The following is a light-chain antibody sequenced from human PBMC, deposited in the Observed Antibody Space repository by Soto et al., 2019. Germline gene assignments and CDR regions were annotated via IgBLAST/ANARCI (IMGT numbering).Light chain of an antibody. Sequence: EVVLTQSPGTLSLSPGDRATLSCRASQSVRSNYLAWYQQKPGQAPRLLIFGASSRSTGIPYRFSGSGSGTVFSLTISRLEPEDFAVYYCQQYGDSPETFGPGTKVDIK. V-gene: IGKV3-20*01. J-gene: IGKJ3*01. CDR2: GAS. CDR1: QSVRSNY. CDR3: QQYGDSPET.